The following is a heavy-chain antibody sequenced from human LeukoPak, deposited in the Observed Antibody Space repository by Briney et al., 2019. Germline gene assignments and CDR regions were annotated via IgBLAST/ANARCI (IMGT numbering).Heavy chain of an antibody. CDR1: GGTFSSYA. CDR2: IIPIFGTS. V-gene: IGHV1-69*05. D-gene: IGHD6-13*01. Sequence: GASVKVSCKASGGTFSSYAISWVRQAPGQGLEWMGGIIPIFGTSNYAQKFQGRVTITTDESTSTAYMELSSLRSEDTAVYYCARERAAAGLDYWGQGTLVTVSS. CDR3: ARERAAAGLDY. J-gene: IGHJ4*02.